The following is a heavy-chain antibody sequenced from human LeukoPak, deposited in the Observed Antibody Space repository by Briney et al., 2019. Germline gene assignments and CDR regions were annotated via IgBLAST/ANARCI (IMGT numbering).Heavy chain of an antibody. Sequence: GGSLRLSCAASGFSFSSYWMSWVRQAPGKGLEWVANIKQDGSEKYYVDSVKGRFTISRDNAKNSLYLQMNSLRAEDTAVYYCARVAKERVGGVYYFDYWGQGTLVTVSS. CDR2: IKQDGSEK. CDR1: GFSFSSYW. D-gene: IGHD1-1*01. V-gene: IGHV3-7*01. CDR3: ARVAKERVGGVYYFDY. J-gene: IGHJ4*02.